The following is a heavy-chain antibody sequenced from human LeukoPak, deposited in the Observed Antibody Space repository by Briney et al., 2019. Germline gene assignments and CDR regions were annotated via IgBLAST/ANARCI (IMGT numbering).Heavy chain of an antibody. CDR1: GFSFSSYH. Sequence: GGSLRLSCAASGFSFSSYHMNWVRQAPGKGLEWVSSISTSGSHISYADSVKGRFTISRDDAKNSLYLQMNSLRAEDSAVYYCARFGGDYYYYRVDVWGKGTTVTVSS. D-gene: IGHD2-21*01. J-gene: IGHJ6*04. V-gene: IGHV3-21*01. CDR3: ARFGGDYYYYRVDV. CDR2: ISTSGSHI.